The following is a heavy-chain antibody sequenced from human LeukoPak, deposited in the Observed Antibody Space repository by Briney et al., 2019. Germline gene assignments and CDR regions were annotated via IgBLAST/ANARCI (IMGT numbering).Heavy chain of an antibody. D-gene: IGHD1/OR15-1a*01. J-gene: IGHJ3*02. CDR2: IYTSGST. CDR1: GGSISTYY. Sequence: PSETLSLTSTVSGGSISTYYWSWIRQPAGKGLEWIGRIYTSGSTNYNPSLKSRVTMSVDTSKNQFSLKLSSVTAADTAVYFCARGTVPNAFDIWGQGTMVTVS. CDR3: ARGTVPNAFDI. V-gene: IGHV4-4*07.